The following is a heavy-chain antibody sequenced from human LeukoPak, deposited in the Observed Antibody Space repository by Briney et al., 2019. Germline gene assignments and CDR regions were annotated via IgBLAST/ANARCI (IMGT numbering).Heavy chain of an antibody. V-gene: IGHV4-59*04. D-gene: IGHD4-17*01. Sequence: SSETLSLTCTVSGGSISSYYWSWIRQPAGKGLEWIGSIYHSGSTYYNPSLKSRVTISVDTSKNQFSLKLSSVTAADAAVYYCAGDYGDFGGGAFDIWGQGTMVTVSS. J-gene: IGHJ3*02. CDR2: IYHSGST. CDR1: GGSISSYY. CDR3: AGDYGDFGGGAFDI.